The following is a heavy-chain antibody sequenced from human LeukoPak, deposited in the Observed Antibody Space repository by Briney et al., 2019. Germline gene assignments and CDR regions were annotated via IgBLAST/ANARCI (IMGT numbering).Heavy chain of an antibody. CDR1: GFSCSARGVA. CDR2: TYWDGDK. V-gene: IGHV2-5*02. Sequence: GPTLVKPTQTLTLTCSFSGFSCSARGVAVGWIRQPPVKARHGFVLTYWDGDKSYSPSVKGRLTITKDTFNKKVVLKLTNMNPVDTATYYCLRAWGSGTLEDWGQGTLVTVSS. CDR3: LRAWGSGTLED. D-gene: IGHD1-26*01. J-gene: IGHJ4*02.